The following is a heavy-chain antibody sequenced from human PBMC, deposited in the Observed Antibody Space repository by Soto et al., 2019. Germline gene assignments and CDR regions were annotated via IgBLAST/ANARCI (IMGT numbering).Heavy chain of an antibody. J-gene: IGHJ5*02. Sequence: EVQLVESGGGLVQPGGSLRLCWAASGFTFSSYWMSWVRQAPGKGLEWVANIKQDGSEKYYVDSVKGRFTISRDNAKNSLYLQMNSLRAEDTAVYYCARDDGDYNWFDPWGQGTLVTVSS. D-gene: IGHD3-3*01. V-gene: IGHV3-7*01. CDR1: GFTFSSYW. CDR2: IKQDGSEK. CDR3: ARDDGDYNWFDP.